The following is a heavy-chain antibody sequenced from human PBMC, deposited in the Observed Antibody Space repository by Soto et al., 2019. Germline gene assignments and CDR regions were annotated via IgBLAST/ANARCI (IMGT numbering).Heavy chain of an antibody. D-gene: IGHD3-3*01. Sequence: GGSLRLSCAASGFNFDDYSMHWVRQAPGKGLEWVSLINWDGNNTYYADSVKGRFTISRDNSRNSLYLEMNSLRTEDTALYLCAIFFTQRSRTGGADFCGKGTLVTVSS. CDR3: AIFFTQRSRTGGADF. V-gene: IGHV3-43*01. J-gene: IGHJ4*02. CDR2: INWDGNNT. CDR1: GFNFDDYS.